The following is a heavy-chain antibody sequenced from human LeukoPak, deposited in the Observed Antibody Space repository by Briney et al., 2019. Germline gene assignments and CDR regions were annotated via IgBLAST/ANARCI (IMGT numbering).Heavy chain of an antibody. J-gene: IGHJ4*02. D-gene: IGHD4-11*01. V-gene: IGHV3-66*01. CDR1: GFTVSSNY. CDR2: IYSGDST. CDR3: ARDSNYAFDY. Sequence: PGGSLRLSCAVSGFTVSSNYMSWVRQAPGKGLEWVSVIYSGDSTYYAHSVSGRFTISRHNSKNTLYLQMNSLRAEDTAVYYSARDSNYAFDYWGQGTLVTVSS.